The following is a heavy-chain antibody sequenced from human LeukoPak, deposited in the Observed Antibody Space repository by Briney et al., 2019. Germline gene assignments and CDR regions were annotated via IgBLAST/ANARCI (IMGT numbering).Heavy chain of an antibody. CDR1: GGTFSSYG. Sequence: ASVKVSCKASGGTFSSYGISWVRQAPGQGLEWMGWISAYNGNTNYAQKLQGRVTMTTDTSTSTAYMELSSLRSEDTAVYYCASRDGSGTYRDYWGQGTLVTVSS. CDR3: ASRDGSGTYRDY. D-gene: IGHD3-10*01. CDR2: ISAYNGNT. J-gene: IGHJ4*02. V-gene: IGHV1-18*01.